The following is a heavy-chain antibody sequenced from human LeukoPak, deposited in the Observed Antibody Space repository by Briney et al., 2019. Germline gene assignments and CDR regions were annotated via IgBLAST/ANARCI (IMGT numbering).Heavy chain of an antibody. D-gene: IGHD5-12*01. CDR2: IYYSGST. V-gene: IGHV4-59*01. Sequence: SETLSLTCTASGGSISSYYWSWIRQPPGKGLEWIGYIYYSGSTNYNPSLKSRVTISVDTSKNQFSLKLSSVTAADTAVYYCARFSGYDAFDIWGQGTMVTVSS. CDR3: ARFSGYDAFDI. CDR1: GGSISSYY. J-gene: IGHJ3*02.